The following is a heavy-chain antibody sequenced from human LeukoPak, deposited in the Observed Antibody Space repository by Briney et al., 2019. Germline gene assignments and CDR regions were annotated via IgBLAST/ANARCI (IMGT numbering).Heavy chain of an antibody. Sequence: GGSLRLSCAASGFTFSNAWMSWVRQAPGKGLEWVGRIKSKTDGGTTDYAAPVKGRFTISRDDSKNTLYLQMNSLKTEDTAVYYCTTGGTFTMIVVTPNDGMDVWGQRTTVTVSS. CDR3: TTGGTFTMIVVTPNDGMDV. CDR2: IKSKTDGGTT. D-gene: IGHD3-22*01. CDR1: GFTFSNAW. J-gene: IGHJ6*02. V-gene: IGHV3-15*01.